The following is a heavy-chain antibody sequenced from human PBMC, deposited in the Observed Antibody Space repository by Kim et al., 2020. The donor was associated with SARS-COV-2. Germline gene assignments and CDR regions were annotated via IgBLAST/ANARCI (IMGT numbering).Heavy chain of an antibody. J-gene: IGHJ4*02. CDR3: ARGVAAGFDY. Sequence: STNYTPSLKSRVTISVDTSKNQFSLKLSSVTAADTAVYYCARGVAAGFDYWGQGTLVTVSS. V-gene: IGHV4-34*01. CDR2: ST. D-gene: IGHD6-13*01.